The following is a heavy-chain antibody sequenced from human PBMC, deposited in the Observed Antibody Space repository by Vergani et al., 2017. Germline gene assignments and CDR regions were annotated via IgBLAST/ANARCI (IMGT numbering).Heavy chain of an antibody. CDR2: IIPIFGTA. J-gene: IGHJ6*02. CDR3: ARALPTDYYDSSGYYPRYYYYYGMDV. CDR1: GYTFTGYY. V-gene: IGHV1-69*18. D-gene: IGHD3-22*01. Sequence: QVQLVQSGAEVKKPGASVKVSCKASGYTFTGYYMHWVRQAPGQGLEWMGRIIPIFGTANYAQKFQGRVTITTDESTSTAYMELSSLRSEDTAVYYCARALPTDYYDSSGYYPRYYYYYGMDVWGQGTTVTVSS.